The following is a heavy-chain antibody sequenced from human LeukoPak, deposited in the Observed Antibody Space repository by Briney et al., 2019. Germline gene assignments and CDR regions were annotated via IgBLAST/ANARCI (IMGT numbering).Heavy chain of an antibody. J-gene: IGHJ6*03. V-gene: IGHV3-7*01. Sequence: GGSLRLSCAASGFTFSSYWMSWVRQAPGKGLEWVANIKQDGSEKYYVDSVKGRFTISRDNAKNSLYLQMSSLRAEDTAVYYCARDMGYYGSGSKNMDVWGKGTTVTVSS. CDR2: IKQDGSEK. CDR3: ARDMGYYGSGSKNMDV. CDR1: GFTFSSYW. D-gene: IGHD3-10*01.